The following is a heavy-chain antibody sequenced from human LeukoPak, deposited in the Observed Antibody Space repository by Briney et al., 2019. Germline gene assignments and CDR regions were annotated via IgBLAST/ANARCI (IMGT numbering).Heavy chain of an antibody. CDR2: IYYICTA. CDR1: GGSIRSSSGYY. D-gene: IGHD3-22*01. V-gene: IGHV4-39*01. CDR3: ARPSAFSGTPMIGVVDP. Sequence: SETLSLTCTVSGGSIRSSSGYYWGWIRQPPGKGLEWYASIYYICTAYYNPALKNQGTIDVDTSKNQFSLKLTSVTAADTAVYYCARPSAFSGTPMIGVVDPWGQGTLVTVSS. J-gene: IGHJ5*02.